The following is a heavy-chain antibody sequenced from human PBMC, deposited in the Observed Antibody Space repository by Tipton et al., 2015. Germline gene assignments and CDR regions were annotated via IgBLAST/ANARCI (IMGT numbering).Heavy chain of an antibody. CDR1: GGSISSSNW. CDR2: IYHSGST. Sequence: TLSLTCAVSGGSISSSNWCSWVRQPPGKGLEWIGEIYHSGSTNYNPSLKSRITISLDTSKDQLSLKMKSVTAADTAVYFCARDLEHGMDVWGQGTTVTVS. V-gene: IGHV4-4*01. CDR3: ARDLEHGMDV. J-gene: IGHJ6*02.